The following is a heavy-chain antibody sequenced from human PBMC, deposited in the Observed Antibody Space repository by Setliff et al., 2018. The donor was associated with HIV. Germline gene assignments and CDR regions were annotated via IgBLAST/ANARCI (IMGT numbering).Heavy chain of an antibody. CDR1: GGSISSSSYY. V-gene: IGHV4-39*01. J-gene: IGHJ3*02. D-gene: IGHD3-3*01. Sequence: PSETLSLTCTVSGGSISSSSYYWGWIRQPPGKGLEWIGSIFYSGDTYYNPSLKSRVTISVDTSKNQFSLNLTSVTAADTAVYYCARSKTFYDFWGGYYTHGAFKIWGLGTMVTVSS. CDR2: IFYSGDT. CDR3: ARSKTFYDFWGGYYTHGAFKI.